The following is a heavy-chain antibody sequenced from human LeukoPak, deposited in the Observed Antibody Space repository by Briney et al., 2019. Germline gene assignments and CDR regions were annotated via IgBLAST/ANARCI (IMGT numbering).Heavy chain of an antibody. CDR1: GFTVSSNY. CDR2: FHTDGTT. CDR3: TRAVEMTTIWVF. J-gene: IGHJ4*02. D-gene: IGHD5-24*01. Sequence: GGSLRLSCAASGFTVSSNYMSWVSQAPEKGLEWVSGFHTDGTTYYANSVKGRFTISWDYSKNTVYLQLNSLRAEDTAVYYCTRAVEMTTIWVFWGQGTLVTVSS. V-gene: IGHV3-53*01.